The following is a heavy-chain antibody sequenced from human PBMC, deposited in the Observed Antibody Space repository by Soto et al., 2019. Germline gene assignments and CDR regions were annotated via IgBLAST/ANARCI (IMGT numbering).Heavy chain of an antibody. J-gene: IGHJ4*02. CDR2: IKSKTDGGTT. Sequence: EVQLVESGGGLVKPGGSLRLSCAASGFSFNNAWITWVRQAPGKGLEWVGRIKSKTDGGTTDYTAPVKGRFTISRDDSRNTVYVQMNSLQIEDTAGYYCSTLRFVRGVHQLDCWGQGTLVTGSS. D-gene: IGHD3-10*01. CDR3: STLRFVRGVHQLDC. V-gene: IGHV3-15*01. CDR1: GFSFNNAW.